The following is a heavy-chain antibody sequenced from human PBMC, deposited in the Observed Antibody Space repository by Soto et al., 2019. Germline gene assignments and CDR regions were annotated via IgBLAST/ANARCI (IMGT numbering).Heavy chain of an antibody. CDR3: AKDAASSYYYYYYMDV. Sequence: GGSLRLSCSASGFTFDDYAMHWVRQAPGKGLEWVSGISWNSGSIGYADSVKGRFTISRDNAKNSLYLQMNSLRAEDTALYYCAKDAASSYYYYYYMDVWGKGTTVTVSS. V-gene: IGHV3-9*01. CDR2: ISWNSGSI. D-gene: IGHD2-15*01. CDR1: GFTFDDYA. J-gene: IGHJ6*03.